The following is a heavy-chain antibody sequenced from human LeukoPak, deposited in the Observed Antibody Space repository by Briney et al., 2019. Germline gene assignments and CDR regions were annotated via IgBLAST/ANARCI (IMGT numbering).Heavy chain of an antibody. D-gene: IGHD2-2*01. V-gene: IGHV1-69*13. CDR3: ARSGGYCSSTSCYPSSYRKEYYYYMDV. CDR2: IIPIFGTA. J-gene: IGHJ6*03. CDR1: GGTFSSYA. Sequence: GASVKVSCKASGGTFSSYAISWVRQAPGQGLEWMGGIIPIFGTANYAQKFQGRVTITADESTSTAYMELSSLRSEDTAVYYCARSGGYCSSTSCYPSSYRKEYYYYMDVWGKGTTVTVSS.